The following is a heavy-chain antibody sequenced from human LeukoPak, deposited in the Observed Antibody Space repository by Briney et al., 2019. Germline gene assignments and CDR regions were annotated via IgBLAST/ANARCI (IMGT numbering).Heavy chain of an antibody. D-gene: IGHD6-19*01. Sequence: GGSLRLSCAASGFTFSTYYIHWVRQAPGKGLVSVSRISNDGSSTTYADSVKGRFTISRDNAKNTLYLQMNSLRAEDTAVYYCASGGSIAVADYWGQGTLVTVSS. J-gene: IGHJ4*02. CDR1: GFTFSTYY. CDR2: ISNDGSST. CDR3: ASGGSIAVADY. V-gene: IGHV3-74*01.